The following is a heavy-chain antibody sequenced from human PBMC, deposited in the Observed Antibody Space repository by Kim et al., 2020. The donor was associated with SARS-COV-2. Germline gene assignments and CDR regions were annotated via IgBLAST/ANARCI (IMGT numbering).Heavy chain of an antibody. CDR1: GGSISSSSYY. CDR2: IYYSGST. V-gene: IGHV4-39*01. J-gene: IGHJ6*02. D-gene: IGHD3-16*01. CDR3: ARIHDYVWGRRFYGMDV. Sequence: SETLSLTCTVSGGSISSSSYYWGWIRQPPGKGLEWIGSIYYSGSTYYNPSLKSRVTISVDTSKNQFSLKLSSVTAADTAVYYCARIHDYVWGRRFYGMDVWGQGTTVTVSS.